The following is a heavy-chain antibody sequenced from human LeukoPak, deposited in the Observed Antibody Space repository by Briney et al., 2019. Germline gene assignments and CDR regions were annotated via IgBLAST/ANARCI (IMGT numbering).Heavy chain of an antibody. CDR3: ARHVVPAAQSSYMDV. J-gene: IGHJ6*03. CDR2: IYHSGST. D-gene: IGHD2-2*01. CDR1: GYSISSGYY. Sequence: SETLSLTCAVSGYSISSGYYWGWIRQPPGKGLEWIGSIYHSGSTYYNPSLKSRVTISVDASKNQFSPKLNSVTAADTSLYYCARHVVPAAQSSYMDVWGKGTTVAVSS. V-gene: IGHV4-38-2*01.